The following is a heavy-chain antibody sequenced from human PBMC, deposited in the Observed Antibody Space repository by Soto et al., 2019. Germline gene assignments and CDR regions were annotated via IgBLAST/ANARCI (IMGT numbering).Heavy chain of an antibody. J-gene: IGHJ4*02. CDR1: GYNFAGYW. D-gene: IGHD3-3*01. Sequence: GESLKISCKGSGYNFAGYWIAWVRQMPGKGLELMGIIYPSDSDTRYRPSFQGQVTISADKSISSAYLQWSSLRAPDTAMYYCARGGVSTRTFDYWGQGTTVTV. CDR3: ARGGVSTRTFDY. CDR2: IYPSDSDT. V-gene: IGHV5-51*01.